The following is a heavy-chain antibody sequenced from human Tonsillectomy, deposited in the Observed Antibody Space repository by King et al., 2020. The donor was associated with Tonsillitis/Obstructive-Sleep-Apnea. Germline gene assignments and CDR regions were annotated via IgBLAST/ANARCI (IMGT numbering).Heavy chain of an antibody. CDR3: ARDMVLEAGGDAFDI. J-gene: IGHJ3*02. Sequence: VQLQESGPGLVKPSETLSLTCTVSGGSISSFYWSWIRQPPGKGLEWIGYIYHSGSTNYNPSLKSRVTISVDTSQNQFSLKLSSVTAADTAVYYCARDMVLEAGGDAFDIWGQGTMVTVSS. V-gene: IGHV4-59*01. CDR1: GGSISSFY. D-gene: IGHD2-8*01. CDR2: IYHSGST.